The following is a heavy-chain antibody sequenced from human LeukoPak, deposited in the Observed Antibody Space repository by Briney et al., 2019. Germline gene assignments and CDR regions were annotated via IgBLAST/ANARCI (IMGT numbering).Heavy chain of an antibody. CDR3: AGERITIFGVALGGAFDI. CDR1: GGSISSSNW. CDR2: IYHSGST. D-gene: IGHD3-3*01. Sequence: SGTLSLTCAVSGGSISSSNWWSWVRQPPGKGLEWIGEIYHSGSTYYNPSLKSRVTISVDRSKNQFSLKLSSVTAADTAVYYCAGERITIFGVALGGAFDIWGQGTMVTVSS. V-gene: IGHV4-4*02. J-gene: IGHJ3*02.